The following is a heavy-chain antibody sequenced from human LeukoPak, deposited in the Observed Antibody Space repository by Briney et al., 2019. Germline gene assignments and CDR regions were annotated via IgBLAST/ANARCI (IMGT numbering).Heavy chain of an antibody. V-gene: IGHV4-59*08. CDR3: ARLSHYFDSSGYYYVRFLDY. CDR2: IYDSGST. CDR1: GGSISSYS. Sequence: SETLSLTCTVSGGSISSYSWSWIRQPPGKGLECIGYIYDSGSTNYNPSLKSRVAISVDKSKNQFSLKLSYVTAADTAVYYCARLSHYFDSSGYYYVRFLDYWGQGTLVTVSS. D-gene: IGHD3-22*01. J-gene: IGHJ4*02.